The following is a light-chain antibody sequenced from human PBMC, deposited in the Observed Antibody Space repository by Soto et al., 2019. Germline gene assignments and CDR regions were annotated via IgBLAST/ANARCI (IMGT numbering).Light chain of an antibody. CDR3: QQYHNWPPQYT. CDR1: QSVASN. V-gene: IGKV3-15*01. Sequence: EIVMTQSPASLSVSPGDGASLSCRASQSVASNVAWYQQKPGQGPRLLIHGASTRAAGVPARFSGSGSGTDLTLTISSLQSEDFATYYCQQYHNWPPQYTFGQGTKLQIK. CDR2: GAS. J-gene: IGKJ2*01.